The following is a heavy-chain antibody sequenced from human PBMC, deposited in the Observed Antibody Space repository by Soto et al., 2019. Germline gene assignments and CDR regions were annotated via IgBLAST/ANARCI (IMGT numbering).Heavy chain of an antibody. CDR1: GFTFSSYS. Sequence: GGSLRLSCVASGFTFSSYSMNWVRQAPGKGLEWVSYISSSSSTIYYADSVKGRFTISRDNAKNSLYLQMNSLRDEDTAVYYCAREGVVVAATEDYNWFDPWGQGTLVTVSS. J-gene: IGHJ5*02. CDR3: AREGVVVAATEDYNWFDP. CDR2: ISSSSSTI. V-gene: IGHV3-48*02. D-gene: IGHD2-15*01.